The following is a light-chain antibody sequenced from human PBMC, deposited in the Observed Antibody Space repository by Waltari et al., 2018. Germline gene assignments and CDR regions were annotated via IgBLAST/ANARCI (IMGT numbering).Light chain of an antibody. CDR1: SSDVGGYNY. J-gene: IGLJ2*01. CDR2: DVS. Sequence: QSALTQPASVSGSPGQSITISCTGTSSDVGGYNYVSWYQQPPGKAPKLMIYDVSNRPSGFSNRFSGSKSGNTASLTISGLQAEDEADYYCSSYTSSSTLVFGGGTKLTVL. V-gene: IGLV2-14*03. CDR3: SSYTSSSTLV.